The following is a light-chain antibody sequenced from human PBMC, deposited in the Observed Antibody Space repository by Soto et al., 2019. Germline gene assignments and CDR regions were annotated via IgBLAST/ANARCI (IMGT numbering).Light chain of an antibody. J-gene: IGLJ1*01. Sequence: QSALTQPASVSGSPGKSITISCTGTSSDVGGYNYVSWYQQHPGKAPKLMIYDVSNRPSGVSNRFSGSKSGNTASLTISGLQAEDEADYYCSSYTSSSTPYVFGTGTKLTV. V-gene: IGLV2-14*01. CDR1: SSDVGGYNY. CDR2: DVS. CDR3: SSYTSSSTPYV.